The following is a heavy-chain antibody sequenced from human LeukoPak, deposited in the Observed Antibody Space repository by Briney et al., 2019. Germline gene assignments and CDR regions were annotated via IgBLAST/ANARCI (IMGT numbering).Heavy chain of an antibody. V-gene: IGHV4-59*01. CDR2: MYYSWST. CDR1: CLPNWFYH. D-gene: IGHD5/OR15-5a*01. J-gene: IGHJ4*02. CDR3: ARSLRSVSSNYFDY. Sequence: PGETLPLPCSLWCLPNWFYHGMGPPQPPGKGLECIGYMYYSWSTNYNPSPKSRVAISVDTSKNQFSLQLSSVTAADTAVYYCARSLRSVSSNYFDYWGQGTLVTVSS.